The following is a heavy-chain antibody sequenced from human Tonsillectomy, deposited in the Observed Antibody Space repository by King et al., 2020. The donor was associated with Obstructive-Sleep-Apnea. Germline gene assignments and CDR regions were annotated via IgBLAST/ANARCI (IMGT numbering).Heavy chain of an antibody. V-gene: IGHV3-48*01. CDR2: ISSSGTTT. J-gene: IGHJ4*02. CDR1: GFAFRSYS. D-gene: IGHD3-22*01. Sequence: QLVESGGGLVQPGGSLRLSYAACGFAFRSYSMNWVRQAPGKGLEWISYISSSGTTTYYRDSVKGRFTISRDKAKNSLYLQMNALRVEDTAVYYWSRVWGTDSSGYNAFWGQGTLVTVSS. CDR3: SRVWGTDSSGYNAF.